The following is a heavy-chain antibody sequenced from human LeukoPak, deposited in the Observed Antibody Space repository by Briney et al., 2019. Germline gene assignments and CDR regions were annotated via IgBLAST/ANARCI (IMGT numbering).Heavy chain of an antibody. CDR3: ARAPAVAGTSYYFDY. CDR1: GGSISSSNW. J-gene: IGHJ4*02. D-gene: IGHD6-19*01. V-gene: IGHV4-4*02. Sequence: PSGTLSLTCAVSGGSISSSNWWSWVRQPPGKGLEWIGETYHSGSTNYNPSLKSRVTISVDKSKNQFSLKLSSVTAADTAVYYCARAPAVAGTSYYFDYWGRGTLVTVSS. CDR2: TYHSGST.